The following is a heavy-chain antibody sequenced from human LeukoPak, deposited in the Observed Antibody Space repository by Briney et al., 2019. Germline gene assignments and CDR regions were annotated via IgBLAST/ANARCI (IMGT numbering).Heavy chain of an antibody. D-gene: IGHD2-15*01. V-gene: IGHV4-31*03. J-gene: IGHJ6*02. CDR1: GGSISSGGYY. CDR2: IYYSGST. CDR3: ARSVQVAATANYYYYGMDV. Sequence: SQTLSLTCTVSGGSISSGGYYWSWIRQHPGKGLEWIGYIYYSGSTNYNPSLKSRVTISVDTSKNQFSLKLSSVTAADTAVYYCARSVQVAATANYYYYGMDVWGQGTTVTVSS.